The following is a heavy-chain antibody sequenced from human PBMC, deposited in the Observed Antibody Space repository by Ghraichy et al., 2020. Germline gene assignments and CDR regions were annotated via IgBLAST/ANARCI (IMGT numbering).Heavy chain of an antibody. Sequence: GGSLRLSCAASGFTFDDYAMHWVRQAPGKGLEWVSGISWNSGSIGYADSVKGRFTISRDNAKNSLYLQMNSLRAEDTALYYCAKDNGIAAAGTTAFDYWGQGTLVTVSS. CDR2: ISWNSGSI. V-gene: IGHV3-9*01. J-gene: IGHJ4*02. CDR3: AKDNGIAAAGTTAFDY. D-gene: IGHD6-13*01. CDR1: GFTFDDYA.